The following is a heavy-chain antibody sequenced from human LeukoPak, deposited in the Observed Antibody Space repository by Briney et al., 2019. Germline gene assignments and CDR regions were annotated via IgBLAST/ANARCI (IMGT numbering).Heavy chain of an antibody. Sequence: GSLRLSCAASGFTFSSYSMNWVRQAPGKGLEWVSYISSSSTIYYADSVKGRFTISRDNAKNSLYLQMYSLRAEDTAVYYCARDRGWYFDYWGQGTLVTVSS. V-gene: IGHV3-48*01. CDR1: GFTFSSYS. J-gene: IGHJ4*02. D-gene: IGHD6-19*01. CDR2: ISSSSTI. CDR3: ARDRGWYFDY.